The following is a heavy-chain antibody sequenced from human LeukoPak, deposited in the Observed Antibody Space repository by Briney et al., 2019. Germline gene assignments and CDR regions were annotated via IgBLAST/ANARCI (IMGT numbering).Heavy chain of an antibody. J-gene: IGHJ4*02. CDR1: GGPISSYY. Sequence: SETLSLTCTVSGGPISSYYWSWIRQPPGKGLEGIGDIYYSGSTNYNPSLKSRVTISVDTSKNQFSLKLSSVTAADTAVYYCARGWSDNWNDGSLYDYWGQGTLVTVSS. CDR2: IYYSGST. V-gene: IGHV4-59*01. D-gene: IGHD1-20*01. CDR3: ARGWSDNWNDGSLYDY.